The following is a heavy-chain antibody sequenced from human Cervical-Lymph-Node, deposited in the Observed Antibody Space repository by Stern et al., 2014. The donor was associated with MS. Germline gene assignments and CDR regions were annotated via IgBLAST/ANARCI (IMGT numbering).Heavy chain of an antibody. J-gene: IGHJ2*01. CDR1: GYTFTSSG. CDR2: INTYNGDT. V-gene: IGHV1-18*01. Sequence: QVQLVQSGVEVKKPGASVKVSCKASGYTFTSSGITWVRQAPGQGLEWMGWINTYNGDTNYAQKLQGRVTMTTDTSTTTAHMEVRSLRYDDTAVYYFARDTAQVASWYFDLWGRGTLVTVSS. CDR3: ARDTAQVASWYFDL. D-gene: IGHD2-21*02.